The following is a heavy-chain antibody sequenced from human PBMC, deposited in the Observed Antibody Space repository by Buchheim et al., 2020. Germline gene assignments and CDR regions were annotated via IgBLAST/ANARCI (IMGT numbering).Heavy chain of an antibody. CDR1: GGSISSSSYY. J-gene: IGHJ5*02. CDR2: IYYSGST. CDR3: ARARSFKNWFDP. V-gene: IGHV4-39*07. Sequence: QLQLQESGPGLVKPSETLSLTCTVSGGSISSSSYYWGWIRQPPGKGLEWIGSIYYSGSTYYNPSLKSRVTISVEPSKNQFPLKLSSVTAADTAVYYCARARSFKNWFDPWGQGTL. D-gene: IGHD3-16*01.